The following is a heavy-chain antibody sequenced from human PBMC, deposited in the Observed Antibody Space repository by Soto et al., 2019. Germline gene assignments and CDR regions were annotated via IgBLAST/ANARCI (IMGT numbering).Heavy chain of an antibody. J-gene: IGHJ4*02. CDR3: ARQTY. Sequence: RLSCVASGFTFDSYAMNWIRQAPGKGLEWVSVISGGGTSTYYADSVKGRFTVSRDKSKNTLYLQMNSLRAEDTAVYYCARQTYWGQGTLVTVSS. CDR1: GFTFDSYA. V-gene: IGHV3-23*01. CDR2: ISGGGTST.